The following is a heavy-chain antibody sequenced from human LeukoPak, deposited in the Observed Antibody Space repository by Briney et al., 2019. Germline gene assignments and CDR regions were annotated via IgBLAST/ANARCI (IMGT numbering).Heavy chain of an antibody. V-gene: IGHV1-8*01. J-gene: IGHJ6*03. Sequence: ASVKVSCKASGYTFTSYDINWVRQATGQGLEWMGWMNPNSGNTGYAQKFQGRVTMTRNTSISTAYMELSSLRSVDTAVYYCARGHDYYGSGSYYNPPYYYYYMDVWGKGTTVTISS. CDR3: ARGHDYYGSGSYYNPPYYYYYMDV. CDR1: GYTFTSYD. D-gene: IGHD3-10*01. CDR2: MNPNSGNT.